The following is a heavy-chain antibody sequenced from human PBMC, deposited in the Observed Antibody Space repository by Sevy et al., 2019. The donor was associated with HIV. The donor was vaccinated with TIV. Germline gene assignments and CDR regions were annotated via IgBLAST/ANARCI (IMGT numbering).Heavy chain of an antibody. CDR2: ISSSSSTI. V-gene: IGHV3-48*02. Sequence: GGSLRLSCAASGFTFSSYSMNWVRQAPGKGLEWVSYISSSSSTIYYADSVKGRFTISRDNAKNSLYLQMNSLRDEDTAVYYCARVRGAYSSGWYYYYGMDVWGQRTTVTVSS. CDR1: GFTFSSYS. J-gene: IGHJ6*02. CDR3: ARVRGAYSSGWYYYYGMDV. D-gene: IGHD6-19*01.